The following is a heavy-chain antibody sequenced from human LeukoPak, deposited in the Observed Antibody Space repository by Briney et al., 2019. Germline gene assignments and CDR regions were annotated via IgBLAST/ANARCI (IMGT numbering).Heavy chain of an antibody. CDR2: GHRSESS. Sequence: SETLSLTCSVSGDSVTSTYWSWIRQPPGKGLEWIAYGHRSESSNYNPSFRSRVTIPVDTSRNQFSLRLTSVTAADTAVYYCARESAGSLHDSTAAFHYWGQGILVIVSS. D-gene: IGHD2-8*02. J-gene: IGHJ4*02. CDR3: ARESAGSLHDSTAAFHY. CDR1: GDSVTSTY. V-gene: IGHV4-59*02.